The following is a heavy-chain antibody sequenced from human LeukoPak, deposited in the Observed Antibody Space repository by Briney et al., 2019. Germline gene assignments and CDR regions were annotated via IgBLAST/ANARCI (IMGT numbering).Heavy chain of an antibody. D-gene: IGHD4-17*01. CDR1: GFTFSSYW. CDR2: INSDGSST. V-gene: IGHV3-74*01. J-gene: IGHJ4*02. CDR3: AKTRYGDYDY. Sequence: PGGSLRLSCAASGFTFSSYWMHWVRHAPGKGLVWVSRINSDGSSTTYADSVKGRFTISRDNAKNTLYLQMNSLRAEDTAVYYCAKTRYGDYDYWGQGTLVTVSS.